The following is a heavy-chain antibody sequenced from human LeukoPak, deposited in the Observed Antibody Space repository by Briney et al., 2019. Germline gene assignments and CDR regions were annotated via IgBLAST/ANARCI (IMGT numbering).Heavy chain of an antibody. V-gene: IGHV4-38-2*02. CDR3: ARGRRGHRTELDS. CDR1: GDSPASGYY. J-gene: IGHJ4*02. CDR2: IYQSGTT. D-gene: IGHD1-14*01. Sequence: SETLSLTCIVSGDSPASGYYGGWIRQAPGKGLEWIGSIYQSGTTYYNPSLKSRVTISKDTSKNQFSLRLTSVTDADTALYYCARGRRGHRTELDSWGQGTLVTVSP.